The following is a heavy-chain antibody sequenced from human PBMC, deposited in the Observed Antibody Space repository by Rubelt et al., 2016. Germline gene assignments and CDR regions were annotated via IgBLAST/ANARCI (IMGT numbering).Heavy chain of an antibody. CDR3: AAYGSGSYWGEYYFDY. Sequence: QVQLQESGPGLVKPSETLSLTCTVSGGSISSYYRSWIRQPPGKGLEWIGYIYYSGSTNYNPSLKSRVTISVDKSKNQFSLKLSSVTAADTAVYYCAAYGSGSYWGEYYFDYWGQGTLVTVSS. J-gene: IGHJ4*02. D-gene: IGHD3-10*01. CDR2: IYYSGST. CDR1: GGSISSYY. V-gene: IGHV4-59*12.